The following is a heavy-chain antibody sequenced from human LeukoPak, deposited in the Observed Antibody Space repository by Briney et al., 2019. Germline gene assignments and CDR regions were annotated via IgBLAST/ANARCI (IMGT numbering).Heavy chain of an antibody. J-gene: IGHJ4*02. CDR2: FDPEDGET. V-gene: IGHV1-24*01. D-gene: IGHD3-3*01. CDR3: ATGIFGVVKCFDY. CDR1: GYTLTELS. Sequence: ASVKVSCKVSGYTLTELSMHWVRQAPGTGLEWMGGFDPEDGETIYTQKFQGRVTMTEDTSTDTAYMELSSLSSEDTAVYYCATGIFGVVKCFDYWGQGTLVTVSS.